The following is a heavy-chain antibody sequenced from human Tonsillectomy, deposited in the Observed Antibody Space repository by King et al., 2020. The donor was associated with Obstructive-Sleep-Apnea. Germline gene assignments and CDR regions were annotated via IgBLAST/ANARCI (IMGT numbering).Heavy chain of an antibody. D-gene: IGHD2-2*01. CDR2: IHYSGKT. V-gene: IGHV4-39*07. CDR3: ASYGRSTSCATPQYYYYYYGMDV. J-gene: IGHJ6*02. CDR1: GDSISSSSYY. Sequence: QLQESGPGLVKPSETLSLTCTVSGDSISSSSYYWGWIRQPPGKGLEWIGSIHYSGKTYYNPSLKSRVPISVDTSKNQFSLKLSSVTAADTAVYYCASYGRSTSCATPQYYYYYYGMDVWGQGTTVTVSS.